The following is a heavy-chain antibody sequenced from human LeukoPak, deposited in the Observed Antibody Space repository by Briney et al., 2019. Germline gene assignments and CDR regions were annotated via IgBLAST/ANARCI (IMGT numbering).Heavy chain of an antibody. CDR1: GFSLSSAW. CDR3: TTDRKELENH. CDR2: IRANAEGGTA. J-gene: IGHJ5*02. Sequence: GSLRLSCAGSGFSLSSAWMTWVRQAPGKGLEGVGRIRANAEGGTADYAAPVKGRFTISRDDSENTLYLQMSSLKIEDTATYYCTTDRKELENHWGQGTLVTVSS. V-gene: IGHV3-15*01. D-gene: IGHD1-7*01.